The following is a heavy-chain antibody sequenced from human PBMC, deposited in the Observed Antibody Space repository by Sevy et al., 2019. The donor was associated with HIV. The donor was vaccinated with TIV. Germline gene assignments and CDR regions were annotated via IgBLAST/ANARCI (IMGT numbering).Heavy chain of an antibody. CDR2: INGGNGNT. J-gene: IGHJ4*02. Sequence: ASVKVSCKASGYRFTSYAMHWVRQAPGQGLEWMGWINGGNGNTKYSQKFQGRVTITRDKSASTGYLELRSLRSEDTAVFYCARDSNGSGGGYHFDYWGQGTLVTVSS. D-gene: IGHD3-10*01. CDR1: GYRFTSYA. V-gene: IGHV1-3*01. CDR3: ARDSNGSGGGYHFDY.